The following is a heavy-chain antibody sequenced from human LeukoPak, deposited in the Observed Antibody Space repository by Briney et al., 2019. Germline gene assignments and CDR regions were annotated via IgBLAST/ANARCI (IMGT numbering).Heavy chain of an antibody. D-gene: IGHD3-10*01. Sequence: ASVKVSCKASGYTFTSYYMDWVRQAPGQGLEWMGIINPSVGSTSYAQKFQGRVTMTRDVSTSTVYMELSSLRSEDTAVYYCARDAYYGSGDLWGQGTLVTVSS. CDR2: INPSVGST. J-gene: IGHJ4*02. CDR1: GYTFTSYY. V-gene: IGHV1-46*01. CDR3: ARDAYYGSGDL.